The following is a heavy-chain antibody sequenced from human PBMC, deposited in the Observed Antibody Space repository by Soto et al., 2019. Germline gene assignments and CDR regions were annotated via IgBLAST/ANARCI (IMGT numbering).Heavy chain of an antibody. V-gene: IGHV3-30-3*01. Sequence: QVQLVESGGGVVQPGRSLRLSCAVSGFTFSSYAMHWVRQAPGKGLEWVAVISYDGSNKYFADSVKGRFTISRDNSKNTLYLQMNSLSAEDTAVYYCARGPSSLTRFDYWGQGTLVTVSS. CDR1: GFTFSSYA. CDR2: ISYDGSNK. CDR3: ARGPSSLTRFDY. J-gene: IGHJ4*02. D-gene: IGHD2-2*01.